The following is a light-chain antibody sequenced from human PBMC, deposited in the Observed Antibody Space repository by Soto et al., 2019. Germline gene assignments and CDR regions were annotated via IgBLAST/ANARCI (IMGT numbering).Light chain of an antibody. CDR1: SSDVGGYHY. V-gene: IGLV2-14*03. CDR2: DVD. Sequence: QSALTQPASVSGSPGQSITISCTGTSSDVGGYHYVSWYQHHPGKAPKLMIYDVDNRPSGVSNRFSGSKSGNTASLTISGLQAEDEADYYCNSYTSSSTYVVFGGGTMLTVL. J-gene: IGLJ2*01. CDR3: NSYTSSSTYVV.